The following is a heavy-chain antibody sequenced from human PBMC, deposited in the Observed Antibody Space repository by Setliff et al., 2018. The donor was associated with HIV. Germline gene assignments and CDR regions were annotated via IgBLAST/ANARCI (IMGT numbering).Heavy chain of an antibody. CDR3: ASQVPSMLGRSLGY. CDR1: GGSISSSHW. V-gene: IGHV4-4*02. J-gene: IGHJ4*02. Sequence: SETLSLTCAVSGGSISSSHWWSWVRQPPGKGLEWIGETHHSESTNYNPSLKSRVTISVDKSKNHFSLKLSSVTAADTAVYYCASQVPSMLGRSLGYWGQGTLVTVSS. CDR2: THHSEST. D-gene: IGHD2-8*01.